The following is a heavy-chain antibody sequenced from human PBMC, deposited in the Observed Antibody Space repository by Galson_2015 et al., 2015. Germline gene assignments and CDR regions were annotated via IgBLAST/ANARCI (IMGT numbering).Heavy chain of an antibody. J-gene: IGHJ4*02. D-gene: IGHD6-13*01. CDR2: IRSKANSYAT. V-gene: IGHV3-73*01. Sequence: SLRLSCAASGFTFSGSAMHWVRQASGKGLEWVGRIRSKANSYATAYAASVKGRFTISRDDSKNTAYLQMNSLKTEDTAVYYCTREAAAGFDYWGQGTLVTVSS. CDR3: TREAAAGFDY. CDR1: GFTFSGSA.